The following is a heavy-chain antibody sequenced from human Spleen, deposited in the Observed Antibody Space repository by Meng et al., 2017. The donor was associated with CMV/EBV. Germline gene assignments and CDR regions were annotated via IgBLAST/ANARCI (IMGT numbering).Heavy chain of an antibody. CDR3: AREDHYYDNGGYLRYFDN. D-gene: IGHD3-22*01. CDR1: GFTFSSYW. J-gene: IGHJ4*02. V-gene: IGHV3-74*01. CDR2: INSDGSDT. Sequence: GESLKISCAASGFTFSSYWMHWVRQAPGKGLVWVSRINSDGSDTTYADSVKGRFTTSRDNAKNTLYLQINSLRAEDTAVYYCAREDHYYDNGGYLRYFDNWGQGTLVTVSS.